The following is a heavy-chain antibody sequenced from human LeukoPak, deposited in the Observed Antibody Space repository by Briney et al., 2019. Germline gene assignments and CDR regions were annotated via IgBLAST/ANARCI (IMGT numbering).Heavy chain of an antibody. J-gene: IGHJ3*02. CDR1: GYTFTSYD. Sequence: ASVKVSCKASGYTFTSYDINWVRQATGQGLEWMGWMNPNSGNTGYAQKFQGRVTMTRNTSISTAYMELSSLRSEDTAVYYCVIAAAVTGAFDIWGQGTMVTVSS. CDR3: VIAAAVTGAFDI. CDR2: MNPNSGNT. V-gene: IGHV1-8*01. D-gene: IGHD6-13*01.